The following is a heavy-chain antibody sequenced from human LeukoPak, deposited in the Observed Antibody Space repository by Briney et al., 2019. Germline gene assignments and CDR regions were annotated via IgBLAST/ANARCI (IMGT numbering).Heavy chain of an antibody. CDR1: GYTFTSYD. J-gene: IGHJ6*02. D-gene: IGHD3-10*01. Sequence: ASVKVSCKASGYTFTSYDINWVRQATGQGLEWMGWMDPNNGNTGYTQKFQGRVTMARDTSISTAYMELSSLRSEDTAVYYCARETMVRNYGLYGMDVWGQGTTVTVSS. CDR3: ARETMVRNYGLYGMDV. V-gene: IGHV1-8*01. CDR2: MDPNNGNT.